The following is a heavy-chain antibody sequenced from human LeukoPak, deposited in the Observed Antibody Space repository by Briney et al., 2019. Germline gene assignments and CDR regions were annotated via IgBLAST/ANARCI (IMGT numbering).Heavy chain of an antibody. CDR2: ISAYNGNT. J-gene: IGHJ5*02. CDR3: ARLAGGAAAGIERTAWFDP. D-gene: IGHD6-13*01. Sequence: ASVKVSCKASGYTFTSYGISWVRQAPGQGLEWMGWISAYNGNTNYAQKLQGRVTMTTDTSTSTAYMELRSLRSDDTAVYYCARLAGGAAAGIERTAWFDPWGQGTLVTVSS. CDR1: GYTFTSYG. V-gene: IGHV1-18*01.